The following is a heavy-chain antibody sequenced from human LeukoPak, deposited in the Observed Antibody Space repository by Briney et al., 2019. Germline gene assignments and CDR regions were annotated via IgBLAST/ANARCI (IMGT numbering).Heavy chain of an antibody. CDR3: ARSRITIFGVVVYFDY. V-gene: IGHV4-39*07. J-gene: IGHJ4*02. D-gene: IGHD3-3*01. CDR1: GGSISSSSYY. CDR2: INHSGST. Sequence: PSETLSLTCTVSGGSISSSSYYWGWIRQPPGKGLEWIGEINHSGSTNYNPSLKSRVTISVDTSKNQFSLKLSSVTAADTAVYYCARSRITIFGVVVYFDYWGQGTLVTVSS.